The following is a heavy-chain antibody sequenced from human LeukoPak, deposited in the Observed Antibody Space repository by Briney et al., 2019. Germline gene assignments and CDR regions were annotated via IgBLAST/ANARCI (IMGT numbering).Heavy chain of an antibody. CDR2: INHSGST. D-gene: IGHD1/OR15-1a*01. J-gene: IGHJ4*02. CDR1: GGSFSGYY. V-gene: IGHV4-34*01. Sequence: SETLSLTCAVYGGSFSGYYWSWIRQPPGKGLEWIGEINHSGSTNYNPSLKSRVTISVDTSKNQFSLKLSSVTAADTAVYYCASGPNKYYFDYWGQGTLVTVSS. CDR3: ASGPNKYYFDY.